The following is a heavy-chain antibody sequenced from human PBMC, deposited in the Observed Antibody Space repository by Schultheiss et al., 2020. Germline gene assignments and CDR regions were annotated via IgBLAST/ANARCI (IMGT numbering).Heavy chain of an antibody. CDR2: IGGSGGSA. J-gene: IGHJ4*02. Sequence: GGSLRLSCAASAFTFSTYSMNWVRQAPGKGLEWVSAIGGSGGSAYYADSVKGRFTISRDNSKNTLYLQMNSLRVEDTAVYYCAKDRMGYSRQQEHWGQGTLVTVSS. CDR3: AKDRMGYSRQQEH. CDR1: AFTFSTYS. D-gene: IGHD5-18*01. V-gene: IGHV3-23*01.